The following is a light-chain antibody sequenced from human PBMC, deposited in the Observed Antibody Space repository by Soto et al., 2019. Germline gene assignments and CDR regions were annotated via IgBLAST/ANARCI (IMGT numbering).Light chain of an antibody. CDR1: TGAVTSGHC. J-gene: IGLJ1*01. CDR3: LVIFTGVGEV. CDR2: DTS. Sequence: QAVVTQEPSLTVSPGGTVTLTSGSSTGAVTSGHCPHWFQQKPGQAPRTLIYDTSNKHSCTPARFSGSLLGGKAALTLSGAQPEDEADYYCLVIFTGVGEVFGTGTKLTVL. V-gene: IGLV7-46*01.